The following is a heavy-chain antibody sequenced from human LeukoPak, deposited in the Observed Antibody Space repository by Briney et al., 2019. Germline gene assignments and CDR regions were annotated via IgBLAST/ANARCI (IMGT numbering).Heavy chain of an antibody. V-gene: IGHV3-30*02. CDR1: GFTFSSYG. CDR3: AKDNLLTGCNLDY. D-gene: IGHD3-9*01. CDR2: IQNDGTNK. J-gene: IGHJ4*02. Sequence: PGGSLRLSCAASGFTFSSYGVHWVRQAPGKGLEWVAFIQNDGTNKYYADSVKGRITISRDNSKNTLYLQMNSLRAEDTALYYCAKDNLLTGCNLDYWGQGTRITVSS.